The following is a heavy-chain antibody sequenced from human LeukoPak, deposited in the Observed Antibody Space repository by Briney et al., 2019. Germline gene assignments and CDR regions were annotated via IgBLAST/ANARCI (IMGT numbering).Heavy chain of an antibody. J-gene: IGHJ4*02. CDR1: GYSFTSYW. CDR3: ATLRDYDYDGSGYNGHGWFDY. CDR2: IYLGDSDA. D-gene: IGHD3-22*01. Sequence: GESLKISCKGSGYSFTSYWIGWVRQMPGKGLEWMGIIYLGDSDARYSPSFQGQVTISADKSVSTAYLQWTSLKASDSAMYYCATLRDYDYDGSGYNGHGWFDYWGQGTLVTVSS. V-gene: IGHV5-51*01.